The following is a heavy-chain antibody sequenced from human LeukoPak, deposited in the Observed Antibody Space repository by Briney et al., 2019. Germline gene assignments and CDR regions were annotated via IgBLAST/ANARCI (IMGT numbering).Heavy chain of an antibody. CDR2: ISSSSRNI. V-gene: IGHV3-21*01. CDR1: RFTFSSYT. J-gene: IGHJ5*02. CDR3: ASGCISCYLDP. Sequence: PGGSLRLSCAASRFTFSSYTMNWVSQAPGKGLEWVSSISSSSRNIDYADSVKGRFTISRDNDKNSLYLQMNSLRAEDTAVYYCASGCISCYLDPWGQGTLVTVSS. D-gene: IGHD2-15*01.